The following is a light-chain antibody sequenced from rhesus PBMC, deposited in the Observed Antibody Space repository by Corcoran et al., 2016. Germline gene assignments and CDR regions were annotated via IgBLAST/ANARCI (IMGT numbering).Light chain of an antibody. V-gene: IGKV1-22*01. J-gene: IGKJ2*01. CDR1: HSISSW. Sequence: DIQMTQSPSSLSASVGDTVTITRRASHSISSWLAWYQQKPGKAPTLLIYKAATLECGVPSRFSGSGSGTDFTLTISSLQSEDFASYYCQQYDNSPYSFGQGTKVEIK. CDR2: KAA. CDR3: QQYDNSPYS.